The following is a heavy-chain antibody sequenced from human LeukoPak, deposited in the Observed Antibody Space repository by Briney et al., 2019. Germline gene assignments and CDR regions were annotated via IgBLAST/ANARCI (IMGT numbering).Heavy chain of an antibody. Sequence: SETLSLTCTVSGGSISSGGYYWSWIRQHPGKGLEWIGYIYYSGSTYYSPSLKSRVTISVDTSKNQFSLKLSSVTAADTAVYYCASVITTIRSWFDPWGQGTLVTVSS. J-gene: IGHJ5*02. CDR3: ASVITTIRSWFDP. CDR2: IYYSGST. V-gene: IGHV4-31*03. CDR1: GGSISSGGYY. D-gene: IGHD3-16*01.